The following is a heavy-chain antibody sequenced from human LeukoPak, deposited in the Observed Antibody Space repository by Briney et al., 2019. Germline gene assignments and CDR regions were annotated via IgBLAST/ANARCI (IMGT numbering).Heavy chain of an antibody. CDR3: AKEDVEYRFYGY. D-gene: IGHD2/OR15-2a*01. J-gene: IGHJ4*02. CDR2: IRYDGSNK. Sequence: GSLRLSCAASGFTFSSYGMHWVRQAPGKGLEWVAFIRYDGSNKYYADSVKGRFTISRDNSKNTLYLQMNSLRAEDTAMYYCAKEDVEYRFYGYWGQGTLVTVSS. CDR1: GFTFSSYG. V-gene: IGHV3-30*02.